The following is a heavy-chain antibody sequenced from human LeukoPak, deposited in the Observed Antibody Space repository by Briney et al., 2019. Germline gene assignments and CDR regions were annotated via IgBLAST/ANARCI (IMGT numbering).Heavy chain of an antibody. Sequence: ASVKVSCKASGYTLTSYYMHWVRQATGQGLEWMGIINPSGGSTRYARKFQGRVNMTRDTSTTTVYMELSSLRSEDTAVYYCARDEKGSGWSPFDYWGQGTLVTVSS. V-gene: IGHV1-46*01. D-gene: IGHD6-19*01. J-gene: IGHJ4*02. CDR2: INPSGGST. CDR3: ARDEKGSGWSPFDY. CDR1: GYTLTSYY.